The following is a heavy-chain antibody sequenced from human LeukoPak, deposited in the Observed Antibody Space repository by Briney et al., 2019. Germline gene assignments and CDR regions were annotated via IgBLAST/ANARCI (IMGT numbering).Heavy chain of an antibody. CDR3: TSRRYITIFGVVIIYASDI. D-gene: IGHD3-3*01. Sequence: SETLSLTCAVYGGSFSGYYWSWIRQPPGKGLEWIGEINHSGSTNYNPSLKSRVTISVDTSKNQFSLKLSSVTAADTAVYYCTSRRYITIFGVVIIYASDIWGQGTMVTVSS. CDR1: GGSFSGYY. J-gene: IGHJ3*02. V-gene: IGHV4-34*01. CDR2: INHSGST.